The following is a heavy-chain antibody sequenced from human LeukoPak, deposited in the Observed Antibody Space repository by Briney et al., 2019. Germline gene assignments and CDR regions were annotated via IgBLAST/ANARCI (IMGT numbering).Heavy chain of an antibody. D-gene: IGHD2-15*01. J-gene: IGHJ4*02. CDR2: FSDRGGRP. CDR3: AKRGVVIRAIIVVGFHKEAYYFDY. Sequence: GSLRLSRGGPGIPPHQYGMSLVRQAPGKGAEWGAGFSDRGGRPNLADSVKGRFTVSRDNPKNTLWLQMNSLRAEDTAVYFCAKRGVVIRAIIVVGFHKEAYYFDYWGRGALVTVSS. CDR1: GIPPHQYG. V-gene: IGHV3-23*01.